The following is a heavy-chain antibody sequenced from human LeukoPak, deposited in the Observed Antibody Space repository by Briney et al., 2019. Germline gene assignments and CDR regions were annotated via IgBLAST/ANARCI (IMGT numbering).Heavy chain of an antibody. CDR3: ARGSYGSSAFDI. V-gene: IGHV4-4*02. Sequence: SGTLSLTCAVSGGSISSSNLWSWVRPPPGRGRWWVGVIYHIGSTNYTPTLKSRVTISADKSKNQSSLKLSTVTAADTAVYYCARGSYGSSAFDIWGPGTMVTVSS. J-gene: IGHJ3*02. CDR1: GGSISSSNL. D-gene: IGHD3-10*01. CDR2: IYHIGST.